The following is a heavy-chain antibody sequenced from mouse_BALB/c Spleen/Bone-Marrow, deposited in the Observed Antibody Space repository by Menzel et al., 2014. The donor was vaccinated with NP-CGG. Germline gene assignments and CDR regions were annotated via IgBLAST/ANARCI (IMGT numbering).Heavy chain of an antibody. CDR3: TRRTATLDY. CDR2: IYPGDSDT. D-gene: IGHD1-2*01. CDR1: GYSFTSYW. J-gene: IGHJ2*01. Sequence: VQLQQSGTVLAGPGASVKMSCKASGYSFTSYWIHWVKQRPGQGLEWIGAIYPGDSDTSFNRKFKDKAKLTAVTSASTAYMELSSLTNEDSAVYYCTRRTATLDYWGQGTTLTVSS. V-gene: IGHV1-5*01.